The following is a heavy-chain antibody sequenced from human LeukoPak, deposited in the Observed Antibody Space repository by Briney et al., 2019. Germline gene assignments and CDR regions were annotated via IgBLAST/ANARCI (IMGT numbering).Heavy chain of an antibody. CDR2: MNPNSGNT. CDR3: ARGLWRIAVAGTAPGDY. V-gene: IGHV1-8*01. D-gene: IGHD6-19*01. CDR1: GYTFTSYD. J-gene: IGHJ4*02. Sequence: GASVKVSCKASGYTFTSYDINWVRQATGQGLEWMGWMNPNSGNTGYAQKFQGRVTMTRNTSISTAYMELSSLRSEDTAVYYCARGLWRIAVAGTAPGDYWGQGTLVTVSS.